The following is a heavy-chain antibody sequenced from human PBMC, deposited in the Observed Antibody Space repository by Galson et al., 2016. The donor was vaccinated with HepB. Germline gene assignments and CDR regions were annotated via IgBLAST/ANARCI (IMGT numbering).Heavy chain of an antibody. CDR2: IYPADSDT. D-gene: IGHD3-22*01. CDR1: GYSFTNYW. V-gene: IGHV5-51*01. J-gene: IGHJ4*02. CDR3: ARRMYSSAGNYFDY. Sequence: QSGAEVKKPGESLKISCKGSGYSFTNYWIAWVRQMPGKGLEWMGIIYPADSDTRYSPSFEGQVTFSADKSISTAYVQWTSLKASDTAMYYCARRMYSSAGNYFDYWGQGTLVTVSS.